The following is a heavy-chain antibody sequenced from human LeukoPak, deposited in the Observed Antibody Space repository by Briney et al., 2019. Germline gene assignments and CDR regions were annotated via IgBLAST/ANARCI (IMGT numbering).Heavy chain of an antibody. CDR3: ARQVVAVAGTGYFDY. V-gene: IGHV4-39*01. J-gene: IGHJ4*02. CDR1: GGSIRSSSYY. Sequence: SETLSLTCTVSGGSIRSSSYYCGWIRQPPGKGLEWIGSIYYSGSTYYNASLKSRGTISVDTSKNQFSLKLNSVTAADTAVYFCARQVVAVAGTGYFDYWGQGTLVTVSS. CDR2: IYYSGST. D-gene: IGHD6-19*01.